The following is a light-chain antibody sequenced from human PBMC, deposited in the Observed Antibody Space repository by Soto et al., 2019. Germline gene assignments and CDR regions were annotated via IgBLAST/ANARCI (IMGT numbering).Light chain of an antibody. J-gene: IGKJ1*01. V-gene: IGKV1-6*01. Sequence: AIQMTQSPSSLSASVGDRVTITCRASQGIRSDLGWYQQKPGKAPKLLIYAASSLQTGVPSRFSGSGSGTDFTLTISSLQPEYFATYYCLQDYNYPPTFGQGTKVEIK. CDR2: AAS. CDR1: QGIRSD. CDR3: LQDYNYPPT.